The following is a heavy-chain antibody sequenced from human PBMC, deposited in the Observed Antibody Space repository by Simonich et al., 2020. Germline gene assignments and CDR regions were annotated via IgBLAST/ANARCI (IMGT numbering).Heavy chain of an antibody. D-gene: IGHD6-13*01. V-gene: IGHV4-39*01. CDR2: IYLSGST. J-gene: IGHJ3*02. CDR3: ARHAGFAFDI. Sequence: QLQLQESGPGLVKPSETLSLTCTVSGGSISSSSYYWGWIRQPPGKGLEWIGSIYLSGSTNYNPSLKSRVTISVDTSKNQFSLKLSSVTAADTAVYYCARHAGFAFDIWGQGTMVTVSS. CDR1: GGSISSSSYY.